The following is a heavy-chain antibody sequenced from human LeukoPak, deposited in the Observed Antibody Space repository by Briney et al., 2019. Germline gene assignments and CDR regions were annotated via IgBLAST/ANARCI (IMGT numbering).Heavy chain of an antibody. CDR1: GYTFTSYD. Sequence: ASVKVSRKASGYTFTSYDINWVRQATGQGLEWMGWMNPNSGNTGYAQKFQGRVTITRNTSISTAYMELSSLRSEDTAVYYCARAHLITIFGVVTGGNWFDPWGQGTLVTVSS. J-gene: IGHJ5*02. D-gene: IGHD3-3*01. CDR3: ARAHLITIFGVVTGGNWFDP. V-gene: IGHV1-8*03. CDR2: MNPNSGNT.